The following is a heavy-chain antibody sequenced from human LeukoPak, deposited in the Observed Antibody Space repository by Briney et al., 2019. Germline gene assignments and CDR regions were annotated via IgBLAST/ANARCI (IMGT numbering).Heavy chain of an antibody. J-gene: IGHJ4*02. Sequence: GGSLRLSCAASGFTVSSNYMSWVRQAPGKGLEWVSVIYSCGSTYYADSVKGRFTISRDNSKNTLYLQMNSLRAEDTAVYYCAKRRDSSGYYYDYWGQGTLVTVSS. CDR3: AKRRDSSGYYYDY. D-gene: IGHD3-22*01. CDR2: IYSCGST. CDR1: GFTVSSNY. V-gene: IGHV3-53*01.